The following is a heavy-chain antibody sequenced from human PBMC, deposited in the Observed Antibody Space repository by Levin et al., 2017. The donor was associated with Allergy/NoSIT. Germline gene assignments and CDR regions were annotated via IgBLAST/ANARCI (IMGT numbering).Heavy chain of an antibody. D-gene: IGHD6-13*01. Sequence: GESLKISCKASGYTFTGYYMHWVRQAPGQGLEWMGWINPNSGGTNYAQKFQGRVTMTRDTSISTAYMELSRLRSDDTAVYYCARHLTPTAAASPTDYWGQGTLVTVSS. CDR1: GYTFTGYY. J-gene: IGHJ4*02. CDR2: INPNSGGT. CDR3: ARHLTPTAAASPTDY. V-gene: IGHV1-2*02.